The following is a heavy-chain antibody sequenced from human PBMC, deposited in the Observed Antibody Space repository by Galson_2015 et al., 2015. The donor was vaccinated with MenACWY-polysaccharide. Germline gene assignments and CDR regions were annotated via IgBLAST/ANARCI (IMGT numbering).Heavy chain of an antibody. V-gene: IGHV3-74*01. J-gene: IGHJ4*02. CDR3: AMLPPGEQTSGRV. Sequence: SLRLSCAASGFAISSYWMHWVRQAPGKGLVWVSRINSDGSSTRYADSVKGRFTVSRDNAKNTLFLQMNSLRAEDTAVYYCAMLPPGEQTSGRVWGQGTLVTVSS. CDR1: GFAISSYW. CDR2: INSDGSST. D-gene: IGHD6-19*01.